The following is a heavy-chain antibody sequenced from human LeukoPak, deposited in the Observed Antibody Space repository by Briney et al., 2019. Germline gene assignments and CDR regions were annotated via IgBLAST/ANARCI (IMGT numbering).Heavy chain of an antibody. CDR3: ARAPYDSSGPYFDY. CDR1: GFTFSSYA. V-gene: IGHV3-23*01. CDR2: ISGSGGST. Sequence: GGSLRLSCAASGFTFSSYAMSWVRQAPGKGLEWVSAISGSGGSTYYADSVKGRFTISRDNSKNTLYLQMNSLRAEDTAVYYCARAPYDSSGPYFDYWGQGTLVTVSS. D-gene: IGHD3-22*01. J-gene: IGHJ4*02.